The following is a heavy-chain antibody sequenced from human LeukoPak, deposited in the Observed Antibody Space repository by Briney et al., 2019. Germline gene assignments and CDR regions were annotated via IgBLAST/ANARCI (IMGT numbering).Heavy chain of an antibody. V-gene: IGHV3-74*01. CDR1: GLTFSNYW. CDR2: INTDGSNT. J-gene: IGHJ6*02. Sequence: GGSLRLSCAASGLTFSNYWMHWVRQAPGKGLVWVARINTDGSNTNYADSVKGRFTISRDNAKNTLYLQMNSLRAEDTAVYHCASGNSYGMGVWGQGTTVTVSS. CDR3: ASGNSYGMGV.